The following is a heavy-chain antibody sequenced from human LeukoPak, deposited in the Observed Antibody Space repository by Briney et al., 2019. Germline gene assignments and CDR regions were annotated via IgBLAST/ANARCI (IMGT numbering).Heavy chain of an antibody. V-gene: IGHV3-23*01. Sequence: GGSLRLSCAASGFTLRSYAMSWVRQAPGKGLEWVSGISGSGVTIYYTDSVEGRFTISTDNSKNTLYLQMNSLRVEDTAVYYCAKPLSRGYSYGSFDSWGQGTLVTVSS. D-gene: IGHD5-18*01. CDR1: GFTLRSYA. CDR3: AKPLSRGYSYGSFDS. J-gene: IGHJ4*02. CDR2: ISGSGVTI.